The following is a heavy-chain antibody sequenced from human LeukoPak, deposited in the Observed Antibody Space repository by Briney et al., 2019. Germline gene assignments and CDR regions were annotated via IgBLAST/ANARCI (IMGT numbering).Heavy chain of an antibody. Sequence: GGSLRLSCAASGFTFDDYAMHWVRQAPGKGLEWVSGISWNSGSIGYADSVKGRFTISRDNAKNSLYLQMNSLRAEDTAVYYCAKDLGYDSSGYYYSILFDYWGQGTLVTVSS. V-gene: IGHV3-9*01. J-gene: IGHJ4*02. CDR3: AKDLGYDSSGYYYSILFDY. D-gene: IGHD3-22*01. CDR2: ISWNSGSI. CDR1: GFTFDDYA.